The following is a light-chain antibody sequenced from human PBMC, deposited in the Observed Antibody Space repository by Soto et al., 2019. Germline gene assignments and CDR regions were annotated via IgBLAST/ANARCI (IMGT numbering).Light chain of an antibody. Sequence: DIQMTQSPSSLSASVGDRVTIPCRASQSIDTYLNWYQQKPGKAPKLLIYAASSLQSGVPSRFSGSGSGTDFTLTISNLQPEDFATYFCQQSYSTPLSFGIGTKVDI. CDR2: AAS. CDR3: QQSYSTPLS. V-gene: IGKV1-39*01. J-gene: IGKJ4*01. CDR1: QSIDTY.